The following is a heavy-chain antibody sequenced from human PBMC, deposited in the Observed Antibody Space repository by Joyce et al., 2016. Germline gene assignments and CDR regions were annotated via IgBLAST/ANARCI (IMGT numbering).Heavy chain of an antibody. CDR3: ARFFAYCDSSACYDAFDI. CDR2: IYGNVNT. J-gene: IGHJ3*02. Sequence: QLQLQESGPTLVKPSETLSLTCTVSCASISSHYWSWIRQSDGKGLEWLGRIYGNVNTKYNASLRSRINMSVDTSMNQFSLKLTSVTAADTALYYCARFFAYCDSSACYDAFDIWGQGTRVTVSS. D-gene: IGHD2/OR15-2a*01. CDR1: CASISSHY. V-gene: IGHV4-4*07.